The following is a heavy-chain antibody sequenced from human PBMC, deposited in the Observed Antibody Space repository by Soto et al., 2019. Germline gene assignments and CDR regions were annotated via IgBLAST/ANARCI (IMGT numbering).Heavy chain of an antibody. J-gene: IGHJ6*02. V-gene: IGHV1-69*01. CDR3: ARDEGYSSSWYPPTAYYYDGMDA. D-gene: IGHD6-13*01. CDR2: IIPIFGTA. Sequence: SVKVAYKASGGPLISYAVIWVRQAPGQGLEWMGGIIPIFGTANYAQKFQGRVTITADESTSTAYMELSSLRSEDTAVYYCARDEGYSSSWYPPTAYYYDGMDAWGQGTTVTVS. CDR1: GGPLISYA.